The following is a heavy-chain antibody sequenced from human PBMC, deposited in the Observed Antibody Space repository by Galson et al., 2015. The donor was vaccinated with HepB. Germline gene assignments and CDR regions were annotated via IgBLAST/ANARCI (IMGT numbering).Heavy chain of an antibody. Sequence: SLRLSCATSAFTLGGTAMSWVRQAPGKGPEWVGFIANNAYGGTTQFVASVKGRFTISRDDSKNIAYLQMNSLKTEDTAVYYCTRDSYGSGTTSDAFDIWGQGTMVTVSS. D-gene: IGHD3-10*01. J-gene: IGHJ3*02. CDR2: IANNAYGGTT. CDR3: TRDSYGSGTTSDAFDI. CDR1: AFTLGGTA. V-gene: IGHV3-49*04.